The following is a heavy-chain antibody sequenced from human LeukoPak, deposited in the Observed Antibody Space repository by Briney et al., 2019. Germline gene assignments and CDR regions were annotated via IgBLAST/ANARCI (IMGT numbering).Heavy chain of an antibody. CDR1: GFTFSSYG. CDR3: AKAADFWSGYYGDY. Sequence: PGGSLRLSCAASGFTFSSYGMHWARQAPGKGLEWVAFIRYDGSNKYYADSVKGRFTISRDNSKNTLYLQMNSLGAEDTAVYYCAKAADFWSGYYGDYWGQGTLVTVSS. V-gene: IGHV3-30*02. D-gene: IGHD3-3*01. CDR2: IRYDGSNK. J-gene: IGHJ4*02.